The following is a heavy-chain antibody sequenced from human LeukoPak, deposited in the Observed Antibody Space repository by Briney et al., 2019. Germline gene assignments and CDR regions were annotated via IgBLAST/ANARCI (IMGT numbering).Heavy chain of an antibody. Sequence: GGSLTLSCAASGFSFTSYGLSWMRHAPAKGLEWVSSINDSGTDIYYPALVAGPIIISRDNARITLYLQMNSLGVEDTSAYHCAKIGQMGLWYFDMWGRGTLVTVSS. CDR1: GFSFTSYG. V-gene: IGHV3-23*01. CDR3: AKIGQMGLWYFDM. D-gene: IGHD5-24*01. CDR2: INDSGTDI. J-gene: IGHJ2*01.